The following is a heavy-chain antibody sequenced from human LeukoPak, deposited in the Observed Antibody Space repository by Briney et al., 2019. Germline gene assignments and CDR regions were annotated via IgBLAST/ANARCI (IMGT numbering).Heavy chain of an antibody. CDR1: GGTFGSYA. CDR2: IIPIFGTA. Sequence: SVKVSCKASGGTFGSYAISWVRQAPGQGLEWMGGIIPIFGTANYAQKFQGRVTITADESTSTAYMELSSLRSEDTAVYYCARDRDSSGWFDFDYWGQGTLVTVSS. CDR3: ARDRDSSGWFDFDY. J-gene: IGHJ4*02. D-gene: IGHD6-19*01. V-gene: IGHV1-69*13.